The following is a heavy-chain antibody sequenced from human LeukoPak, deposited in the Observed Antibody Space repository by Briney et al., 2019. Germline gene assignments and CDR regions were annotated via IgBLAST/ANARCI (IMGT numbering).Heavy chain of an antibody. CDR2: ISYDGSNK. V-gene: IGHV3-30*04. Sequence: PGGSLRLSCAASGFTFSSYAMHWVRQAPGKGLEWVAVISYDGSNKYYADSVKGRFTISRDNSKNTLYLQMNSLRAEDTAVYCCARGDDILTGYSDYFDYWGQGTLVTVSS. D-gene: IGHD3-9*01. J-gene: IGHJ4*02. CDR1: GFTFSSYA. CDR3: ARGDDILTGYSDYFDY.